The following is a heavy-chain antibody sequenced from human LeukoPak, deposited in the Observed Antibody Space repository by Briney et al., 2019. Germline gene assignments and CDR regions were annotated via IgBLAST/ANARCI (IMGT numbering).Heavy chain of an antibody. CDR2: ISSSGGNT. V-gene: IGHV3-23*01. D-gene: IGHD1-26*01. CDR1: GFTFTSYD. J-gene: IGHJ4*02. Sequence: GGSLRLSCAASGFTFTSYDMTWVRQAPGKGLEWVPSISSSGGNTYYADSVKGRFTISRDNSKYTLYLQMNSLRAEDTAVYYCAKSPQLYSGSSSFDYWGQGTLVTVSS. CDR3: AKSPQLYSGSSSFDY.